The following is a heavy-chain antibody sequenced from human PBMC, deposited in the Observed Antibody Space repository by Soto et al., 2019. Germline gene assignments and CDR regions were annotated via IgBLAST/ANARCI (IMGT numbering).Heavy chain of an antibody. J-gene: IGHJ4*02. D-gene: IGHD1-26*01. V-gene: IGHV3-73*01. CDR2: IRSKANSYAT. CDR3: TSLPSGSYVDGD. CDR1: GFSFSGSA. Sequence: GWSLRLSCASSGFSFSGSAMHWVRQASGQGLEWVGRIRSKANSYATAYAASVKGRFTISRDDSKNTAYLQMNSLKTEDTAVYYWTSLPSGSYVDGDWWQGNRVTVCS.